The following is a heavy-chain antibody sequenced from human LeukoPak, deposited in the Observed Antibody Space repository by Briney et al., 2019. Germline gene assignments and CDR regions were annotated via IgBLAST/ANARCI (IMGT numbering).Heavy chain of an antibody. D-gene: IGHD5-18*01. CDR3: ARGVYTAMVSFRYYYYMDV. V-gene: IGHV4-59*01. CDR1: GGSISSYY. CDR2: IYYSGST. Sequence: SETLSLTCTVSGGSISSYYWSWIRQPPGKGLEWIGYIYYSGSTNYNPSLKSRVTISVDTSKNQFSLKLSSVTAADTAVYYCARGVYTAMVSFRYYYYMDVWGKGTTVTVSS. J-gene: IGHJ6*03.